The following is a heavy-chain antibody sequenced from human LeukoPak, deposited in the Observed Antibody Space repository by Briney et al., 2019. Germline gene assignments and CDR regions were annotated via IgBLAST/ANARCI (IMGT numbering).Heavy chain of an antibody. Sequence: SETLSLTCTVSGDSISSGYYWGWIRQPPGKWLEWIGSIYHSGSTYYNPSLKSRVTISVDTSKNQFSLKLSSVTAADTAVYYCARGTTVTTVFDYWGQGTLVTVSS. D-gene: IGHD4-17*01. CDR3: ARGTTVTTVFDY. V-gene: IGHV4-38-2*02. CDR2: IYHSGST. J-gene: IGHJ4*02. CDR1: GDSISSGYY.